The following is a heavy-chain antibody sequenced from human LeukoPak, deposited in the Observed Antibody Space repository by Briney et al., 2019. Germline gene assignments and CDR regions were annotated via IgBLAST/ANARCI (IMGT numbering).Heavy chain of an antibody. V-gene: IGHV3-23*01. J-gene: IGHJ4*02. CDR1: GFTFVSCA. D-gene: IGHD5-24*01. CDR3: AKALDTYGYMRFDY. CDR2: INGGGDTT. Sequence: GGSLRLSCATSGFTFVSCAMTWVRQAPGKGVEWVSAINGGGDTTYYADSVKGRFTVSRDRSTNTLFLQMSSLRAEDSGMYYCAKALDTYGYMRFDYWGQGTLVTVSS.